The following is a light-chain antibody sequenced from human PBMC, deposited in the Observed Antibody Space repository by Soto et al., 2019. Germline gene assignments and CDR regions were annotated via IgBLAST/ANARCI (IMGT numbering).Light chain of an antibody. J-gene: IGLJ1*01. V-gene: IGLV2-14*01. CDR1: SSDVGGYNY. CDR2: DVT. Sequence: QSVLTQPASVSGSPGQSIAISCTGTSSDVGGYNYVSWYQQHPGKAPKLIIYDVTNRPSGVSNRFSGSKSGNTASLTISGLQAEDVADYYCSSYTSSSTYDVGTGTKVTVL. CDR3: SSYTSSSTYD.